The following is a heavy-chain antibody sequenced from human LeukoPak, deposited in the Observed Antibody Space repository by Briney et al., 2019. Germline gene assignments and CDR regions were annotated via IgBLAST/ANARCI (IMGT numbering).Heavy chain of an antibody. D-gene: IGHD2-21*02. J-gene: IGHJ3*02. V-gene: IGHV4-59*01. CDR1: GGSISSYY. CDR2: THYSGST. CDR3: ASGYCGGACQLGGVDM. Sequence: SETLSLTCTVSGGSISSYYWSWLRQPPGKGLEYIGYTHYSGSTNYNPSLKSRVTISLDTSGNQFSLELSSVTAADTAVYYCASGYCGGACQLGGVDMWGQGTMVTVSS.